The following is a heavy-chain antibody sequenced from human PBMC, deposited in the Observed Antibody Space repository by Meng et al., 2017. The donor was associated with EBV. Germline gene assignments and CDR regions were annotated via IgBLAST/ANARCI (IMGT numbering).Heavy chain of an antibody. CDR3: ARVGIAVAGTGDY. J-gene: IGHJ4*02. CDR2: INPNSGGT. CDR1: GYTFTGYY. V-gene: IGHV1-2*06. Sequence: VLLVQSVAEVKKPGASVKVSCKAPGYTFTGYYMHWVRQAPGQGLEWMGRINPNSGGTNYAQKFQGRVTMTRDTSISTAYMELSRLRSDDTAVYYCARVGIAVAGTGDYWGQGTLVTVSS. D-gene: IGHD6-19*01.